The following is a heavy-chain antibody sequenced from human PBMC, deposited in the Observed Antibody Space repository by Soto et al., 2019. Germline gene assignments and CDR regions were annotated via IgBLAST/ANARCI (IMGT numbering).Heavy chain of an antibody. D-gene: IGHD1-26*01. CDR2: IRSKANSYAT. V-gene: IGHV3-73*01. Sequence: GGSLRLSCAASGFTFSGSAMHWVRQASGKGLEWVGRIRSKANSYATAYAASVKGRFTISRDDSKNTAYLQMNSLKTEDTAVYYCTRLARGSYYAFDIWGQGTMVTVSS. CDR1: GFTFSGSA. CDR3: TRLARGSYYAFDI. J-gene: IGHJ3*02.